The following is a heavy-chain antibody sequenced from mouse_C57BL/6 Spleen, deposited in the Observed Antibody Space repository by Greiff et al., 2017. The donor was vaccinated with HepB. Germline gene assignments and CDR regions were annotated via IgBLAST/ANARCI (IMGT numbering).Heavy chain of an antibody. J-gene: IGHJ4*01. D-gene: IGHD1-1*01. Sequence: VKLVESGAELARPGASVKLSCKASGYTFTSYGISWVKQRTGQGLEWIGEIYPRSGNTYYNEKFKGKATLTADKSSSTAYMELRSLTSEDSAVYFCARSTTVVATGYYAMDYWGQGTSVTVSS. CDR3: ARSTTVVATGYYAMDY. CDR1: GYTFTSYG. CDR2: IYPRSGNT. V-gene: IGHV1-81*01.